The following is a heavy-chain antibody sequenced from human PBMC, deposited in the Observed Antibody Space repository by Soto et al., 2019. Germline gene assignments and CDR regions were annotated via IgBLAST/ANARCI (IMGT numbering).Heavy chain of an antibody. J-gene: IGHJ3*02. D-gene: IGHD3-10*01. Sequence: GGSLRLSCAASGFTVSSNYMSWVRQALGKGREWVSVIYSGGSTYYADSVKGRFTISRDNSKNTLYLQLNSLRAEDTAVYSCAVDVFHDAFDIWDQETMVTVSS. CDR2: IYSGGST. CDR3: AVDVFHDAFDI. CDR1: GFTVSSNY. V-gene: IGHV3-53*01.